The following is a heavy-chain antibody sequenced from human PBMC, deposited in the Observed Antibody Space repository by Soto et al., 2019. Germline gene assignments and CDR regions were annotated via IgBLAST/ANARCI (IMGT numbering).Heavy chain of an antibody. Sequence: EVQLVESGGGLVKPGGSLRLSCAASGFTFSNAWMNWVRQAPGKGLEWVGRIKSKTDGGTTDYAAPVKGRFTISRDDSKNTLYLQMNSLKTEDTAVYYCTTDPTTSHYYYYYGMDVWGQGTTVTVSS. CDR3: TTDPTTSHYYYYYGMDV. V-gene: IGHV3-15*07. CDR2: IKSKTDGGTT. CDR1: GFTFSNAW. D-gene: IGHD2-2*01. J-gene: IGHJ6*02.